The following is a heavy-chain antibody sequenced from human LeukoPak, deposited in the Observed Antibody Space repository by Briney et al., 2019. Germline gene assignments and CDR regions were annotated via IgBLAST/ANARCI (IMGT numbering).Heavy chain of an antibody. CDR1: GFTFSSYA. CDR3: AKPYYDFWSGYSSHFDY. V-gene: IGHV3-30-3*02. J-gene: IGHJ4*02. CDR2: ISYDGSNR. Sequence: GRSLRLSCAASGFTFSSYAMHWVRQAPGKGLEWVAVISYDGSNRYHADSVKGRFTISRDNSKNTLYLQMNSLRAEDTAVYYCAKPYYDFWSGYSSHFDYWGQGTLVTVSS. D-gene: IGHD3-3*01.